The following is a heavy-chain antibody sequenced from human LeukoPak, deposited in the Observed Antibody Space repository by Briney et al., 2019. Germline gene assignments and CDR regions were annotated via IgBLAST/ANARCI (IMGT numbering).Heavy chain of an antibody. CDR2: IYHSGST. CDR1: GYSISSGYY. V-gene: IGHV4-38-2*01. J-gene: IGHJ4*02. D-gene: IGHD3-9*01. CDR3: ARRDTIFCRRYFFDY. Sequence: PSETLSLTCAVSGYSISSGYYWGWIRQPPGKGLEWIGSIYHSGSTYYNPSLKSRVTISVDTSKNQFSLKLSSVTAADTAVYYCARRDTIFCRRYFFDYWGQGTLVTVSS.